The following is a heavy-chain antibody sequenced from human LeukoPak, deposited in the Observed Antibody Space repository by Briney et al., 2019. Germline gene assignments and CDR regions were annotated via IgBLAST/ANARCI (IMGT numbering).Heavy chain of an antibody. Sequence: SQTLSLTCTVSGGSISSGGYYWSWIRQHPGKGLEWIGSVYYSGSTYYNPSLKSRVTISVDTSKNQFSLKLSSVTAADTAVYYCARAAGGTYYFDYWGQGTLVTVSS. CDR2: VYYSGST. CDR1: GGSISSGGYY. V-gene: IGHV4-31*03. D-gene: IGHD3-16*01. J-gene: IGHJ4*02. CDR3: ARAAGGTYYFDY.